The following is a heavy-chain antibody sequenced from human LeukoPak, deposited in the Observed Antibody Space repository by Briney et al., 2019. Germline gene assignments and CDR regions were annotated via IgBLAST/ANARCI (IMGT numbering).Heavy chain of an antibody. Sequence: ASETLSLTCTVSGGSISSYYWSWIRQPAGKGLEWIGRIYTSGSTNYNPSLKSRVTMSVDTSKNQFSLKLSSVTAADTAVYYCARDLNRYYYYYYGMDVWGQGTTVTVSS. CDR3: ARDLNRYYYYYYGMDV. J-gene: IGHJ6*02. CDR2: IYTSGST. D-gene: IGHD1-14*01. CDR1: GGSISSYY. V-gene: IGHV4-4*07.